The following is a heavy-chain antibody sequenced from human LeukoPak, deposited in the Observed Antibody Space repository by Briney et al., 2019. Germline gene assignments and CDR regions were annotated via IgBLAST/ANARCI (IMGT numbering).Heavy chain of an antibody. CDR2: ISSSSRYI. V-gene: IGHV3-21*01. CDR3: ARVGVGDHDAFDI. D-gene: IGHD4-17*01. CDR1: RVTFRIYR. J-gene: IGHJ3*02. Sequence: PGGSLTLFCAPSRVTFRIYRMNCVPDAPGKGLECVSSISSSSRYIYYADPVQGRFNIPRDNTNNSLYLQMNSLIAQDTAVYYFARVGVGDHDAFDIWGQGTIVTVSS.